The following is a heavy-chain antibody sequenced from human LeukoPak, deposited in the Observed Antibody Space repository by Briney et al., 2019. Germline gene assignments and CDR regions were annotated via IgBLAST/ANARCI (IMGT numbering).Heavy chain of an antibody. CDR1: GYTFTSYY. V-gene: IGHV1-46*01. CDR3: ARDRPARPLFDY. J-gene: IGHJ4*02. Sequence: ASVKVSCKASGYTFTSYYMHWVRQAPGQGLEWMGIINPSGGSTSYAQKFQGRVTMTRDMSTSTVYMELSSLRSEDTAVYYCARDRPARPLFDYWGQGTLVTVSS. D-gene: IGHD6-6*01. CDR2: INPSGGST.